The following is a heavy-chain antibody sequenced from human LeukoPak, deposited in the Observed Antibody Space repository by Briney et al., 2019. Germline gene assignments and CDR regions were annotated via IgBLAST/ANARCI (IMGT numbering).Heavy chain of an antibody. V-gene: IGHV1-69*04. CDR3: ARDLEVGATNY. Sequence: SVKVSCKASGGTFSSYAISWVRQAPGQGLEWMGRIIPILGIANYAQKFQGRVTITADKSTSTAYMELSSLRSEDTAVYYCARDLEVGATNYWGQGTLVTVSS. D-gene: IGHD1-26*01. CDR2: IIPILGIA. J-gene: IGHJ4*02. CDR1: GGTFSSYA.